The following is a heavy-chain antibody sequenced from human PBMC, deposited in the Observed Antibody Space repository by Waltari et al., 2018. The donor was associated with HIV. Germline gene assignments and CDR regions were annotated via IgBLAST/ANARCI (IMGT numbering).Heavy chain of an antibody. D-gene: IGHD6-6*01. J-gene: IGHJ4*02. V-gene: IGHV4-39*07. CDR1: GGSISSRGYY. Sequence: QLQLQESGPGLVKPSETLSLTCTGSGGSISSRGYYWGWIRQPPGKGLEWIGTIYYSGSTYYNPSLKSRVTISADTSKNQFSLKLSSVTAADTAVYYCARGASIGGWVRNDYWGQGTLVTVSS. CDR2: IYYSGST. CDR3: ARGASIGGWVRNDY.